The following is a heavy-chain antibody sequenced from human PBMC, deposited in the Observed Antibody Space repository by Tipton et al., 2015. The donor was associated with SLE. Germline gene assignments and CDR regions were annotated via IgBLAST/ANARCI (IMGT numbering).Heavy chain of an antibody. CDR2: IYYSGST. Sequence: TLSLTCTVSGGSISSSSYYWGWIRQPPGKGLEWIGYIYYSGSTNYNPSLKSRVTISVDTSKNQFSLKLSSVTAADTAVYYCARHPQYYYGSGSWDFDIWGQGTMVTVSS. CDR3: ARHPQYYYGSGSWDFDI. D-gene: IGHD3-10*01. J-gene: IGHJ3*02. V-gene: IGHV4-39*01. CDR1: GGSISSSSYY.